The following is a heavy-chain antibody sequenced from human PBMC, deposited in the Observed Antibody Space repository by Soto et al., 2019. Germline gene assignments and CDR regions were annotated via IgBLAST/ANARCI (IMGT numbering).Heavy chain of an antibody. Sequence: QVQLVQSGAELKKPGSSVKVSCEASGGSFSKKAISWLRQAPGQGLEWMGGINTKFGATNYAPKFQGRITITADESTNTVYMTLSTLTFEDTAVYYCARGASSGFEYWYFEIWGRGTLVSVSS. CDR3: ARGASSGFEYWYFEI. J-gene: IGHJ2*01. CDR2: INTKFGAT. D-gene: IGHD5-12*01. CDR1: GGSFSKKA. V-gene: IGHV1-69*01.